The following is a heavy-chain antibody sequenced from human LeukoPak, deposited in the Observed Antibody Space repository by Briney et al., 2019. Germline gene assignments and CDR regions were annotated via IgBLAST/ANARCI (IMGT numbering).Heavy chain of an antibody. V-gene: IGHV3-7*05. CDR2: IKQDGSEK. D-gene: IGHD6-19*01. CDR3: ARVRYSSGWYEWRFDP. Sequence: GGSLRLSCAASGFTFSNYWMIWVRQAPGKGLEWVGNIKQDGSEKRYADSVRGRFSISRDNAQTSLYLQMNSLRAEDTAVYYCARVRYSSGWYEWRFDPWGQGTLVTVSS. J-gene: IGHJ5*02. CDR1: GFTFSNYW.